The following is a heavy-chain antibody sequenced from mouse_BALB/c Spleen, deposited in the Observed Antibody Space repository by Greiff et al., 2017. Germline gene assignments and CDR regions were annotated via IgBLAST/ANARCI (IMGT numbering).Heavy chain of an antibody. D-gene: IGHD1-1*01. CDR3: ARDYYGSSYVGYAMDY. CDR2: ISSGGGST. CDR1: GFAFSSYD. Sequence: EVKVVESGGGLVKPGGSLKLSCAASGFAFSSYDMSWVRQTPEKRLEWVAYISSGGGSTYYPDTVKGRFTISRDNAKNTLNLQMSSLKSEDTAMYYCARDYYGSSYVGYAMDYWGQGTSVTVSS. V-gene: IGHV5-12-1*01. J-gene: IGHJ4*01.